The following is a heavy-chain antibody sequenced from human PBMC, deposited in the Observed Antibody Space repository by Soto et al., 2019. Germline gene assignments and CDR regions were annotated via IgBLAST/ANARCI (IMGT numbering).Heavy chain of an antibody. Sequence: PGGSLRLSCAASGFTFSSYGMHWVRQAPGKGLKWVAVISYDGSNKYYADSVKGRFTISRDNSKNTLYLRMNSLRAEDTAVYYCAKSLAEEGATKYYYYGMDVWGQGTTVTVSS. V-gene: IGHV3-30*18. J-gene: IGHJ6*02. CDR3: AKSLAEEGATKYYYYGMDV. CDR2: ISYDGSNK. CDR1: GFTFSSYG. D-gene: IGHD1-26*01.